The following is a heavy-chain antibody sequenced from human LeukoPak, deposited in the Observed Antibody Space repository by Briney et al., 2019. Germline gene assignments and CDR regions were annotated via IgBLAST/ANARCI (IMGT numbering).Heavy chain of an antibody. Sequence: PSQTLSLTCAISGDTVSSKRAAWNWIRQSPLRGLEWLGRTFYRSKWNNDYAVALKGRITIKPDTSKNQSSLQLNSVTPEDTAVYYCAHLRTGTSDVFDIWGQGKTVTVSS. CDR3: AHLRTGTSDVFDI. V-gene: IGHV6-1*01. CDR1: GDTVSSKRAA. CDR2: TFYRSKWNN. D-gene: IGHD2-8*02. J-gene: IGHJ3*02.